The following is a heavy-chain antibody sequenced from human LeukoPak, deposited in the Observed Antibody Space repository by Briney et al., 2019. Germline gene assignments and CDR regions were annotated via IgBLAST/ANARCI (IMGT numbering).Heavy chain of an antibody. CDR2: IYHSGST. V-gene: IGHV4-30-2*01. D-gene: IGHD1-14*01. CDR3: ARGTVDDAFDI. CDR1: GGSISSGGYS. J-gene: IGHJ3*02. Sequence: PSETLSLTCAVSGGSISSGGYSWSWIRQPPGKGLEWIGYIYHSGSTYYNPSLKSRVTISVDRSKNQFSLKLSSVTAADTAVYYCARGTVDDAFDIWGQGTMVTVSS.